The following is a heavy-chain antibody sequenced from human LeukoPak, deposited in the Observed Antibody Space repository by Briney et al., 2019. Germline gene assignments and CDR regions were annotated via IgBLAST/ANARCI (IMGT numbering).Heavy chain of an antibody. D-gene: IGHD2-2*01. J-gene: IGHJ3*01. Sequence: ASVKVSCKASGYTFTSYDINWVRQATGQGLEWMGGIIPIFGTANYAQKFQGRVTITADESTSTAYMELSSLRSEDTAVYYCARDYGGYCSSTSCYSGFGAWGQGTMVTVSS. V-gene: IGHV1-69*13. CDR1: GYTFTSYD. CDR2: IIPIFGTA. CDR3: ARDYGGYCSSTSCYSGFGA.